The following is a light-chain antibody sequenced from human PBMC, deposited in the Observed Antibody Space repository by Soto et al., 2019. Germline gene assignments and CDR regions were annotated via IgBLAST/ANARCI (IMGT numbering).Light chain of an antibody. J-gene: IGKJ3*01. Sequence: DIQMTQSPSTLSASVGDRVTITCRASQGISTWLAWYQQKPGKAPKLLIYTASTLELGVPSRFSGSGSGKEFTLTISSLQPDDFATYYCQQYNSYPFFGPGTKVDIK. CDR1: QGISTW. CDR2: TAS. V-gene: IGKV1-5*03. CDR3: QQYNSYPF.